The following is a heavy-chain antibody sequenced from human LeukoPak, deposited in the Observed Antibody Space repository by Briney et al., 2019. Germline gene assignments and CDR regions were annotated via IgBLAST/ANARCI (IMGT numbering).Heavy chain of an antibody. CDR3: ARVIRGYSYGWPYYYYYYGMDV. D-gene: IGHD5-18*01. CDR1: GGSFSGYY. CDR2: INHSGST. Sequence: SETLSLTCAVYGGSFSGYYWSWIRQPPGKGLEWIGEINHSGSTNYNPSLKSRVTISVDTSKNQFSLKLSSVTAADTAVYYCARVIRGYSYGWPYYYYYYGMDVWGQGTTVTVSS. V-gene: IGHV4-34*01. J-gene: IGHJ6*02.